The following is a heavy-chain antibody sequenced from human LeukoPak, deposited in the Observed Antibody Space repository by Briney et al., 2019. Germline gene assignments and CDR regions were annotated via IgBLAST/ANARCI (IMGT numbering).Heavy chain of an antibody. Sequence: TGGSLRLSCAASGFTFSDYYMSWIRQAPGKGLEWVSYISSSGSTIYYADSVNGRFTISRDNAKNSLYLQMNRLRAEDTDVYYCARDGSGSNTPLLGLIEGPNFDYWGQGTLVTVSS. J-gene: IGHJ4*02. D-gene: IGHD3-10*01. CDR3: ARDGSGSNTPLLGLIEGPNFDY. CDR2: ISSSGSTI. V-gene: IGHV3-11*01. CDR1: GFTFSDYY.